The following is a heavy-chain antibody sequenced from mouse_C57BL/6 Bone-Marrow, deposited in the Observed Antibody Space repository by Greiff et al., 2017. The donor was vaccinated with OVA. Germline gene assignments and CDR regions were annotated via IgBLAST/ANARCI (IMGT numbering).Heavy chain of an antibody. CDR1: GYSFTSYY. D-gene: IGHD1-1*01. J-gene: IGHJ2*01. V-gene: IGHV1-66*01. CDR2: IYPGSGNT. CDR3: ARSGYYGSSYDFDY. Sequence: VQLKESGPELVKPGASVKISCKASGYSFTSYYIHWVKQRPGQGLEWIGWIYPGSGNTKYNEKFKGKATLTADTSSSTAYMQLSSLTSEDSAVYYCARSGYYGSSYDFDYWGQGTTLTVSS.